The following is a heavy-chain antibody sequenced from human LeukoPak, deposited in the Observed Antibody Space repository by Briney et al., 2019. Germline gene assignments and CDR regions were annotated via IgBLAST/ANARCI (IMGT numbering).Heavy chain of an antibody. D-gene: IGHD4-17*01. J-gene: IGHJ4*02. CDR1: GFTVSSNY. CDR3: ARGFTHDYGDYFDY. Sequence: PGRSLRLSCAASGFTVSSNYMSWVRQAPGKGLEWVSVIYSDSGGSTYYADSVKGRFTMSRDNSKNTLYLHMNSLRAEDTAVYYCARGFTHDYGDYFDYWGQGTLVTVSS. CDR2: IYSDSGGST. V-gene: IGHV3-66*01.